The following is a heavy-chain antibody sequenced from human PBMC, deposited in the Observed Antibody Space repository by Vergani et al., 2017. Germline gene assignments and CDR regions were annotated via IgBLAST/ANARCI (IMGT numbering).Heavy chain of an antibody. CDR3: ARVRTHCSSTSCYSGAFDI. Sequence: QVQVVQSGAEVKKSGASVKVSCKASGYTFTGYYMHWVRQAPGQGLEWMGWINPNSGGTNYAQKFQGRVTMTRDTSISTAYMELSRLRSDDTAVYYCARVRTHCSSTSCYSGAFDIWGQGTMVTVSS. CDR2: INPNSGGT. J-gene: IGHJ3*02. V-gene: IGHV1-2*02. D-gene: IGHD2-2*01. CDR1: GYTFTGYY.